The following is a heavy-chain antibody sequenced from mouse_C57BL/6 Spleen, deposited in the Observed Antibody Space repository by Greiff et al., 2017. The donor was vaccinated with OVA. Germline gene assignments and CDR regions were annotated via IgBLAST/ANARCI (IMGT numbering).Heavy chain of an antibody. J-gene: IGHJ2*01. D-gene: IGHD1-1*01. Sequence: QVQLQQSGAELVKPGASVKISCKASGYAFSSYWMNWVKQRPGKGLEWIGQIYPGDGDTNYNGKFKGKATLTAAKSSSKAYMQLSSLTSEDAAVYFGARWGTTVVATDYWGQGTTLTVSS. V-gene: IGHV1-80*01. CDR2: IYPGDGDT. CDR1: GYAFSSYW. CDR3: ARWGTTVVATDY.